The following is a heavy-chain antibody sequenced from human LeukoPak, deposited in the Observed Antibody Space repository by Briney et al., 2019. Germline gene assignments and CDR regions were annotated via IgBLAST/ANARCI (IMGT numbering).Heavy chain of an antibody. CDR1: GFTFSSYG. D-gene: IGHD4-17*01. CDR3: ANVGTDYAWIYYFDY. V-gene: IGHV3-30*02. Sequence: GGSLRLSCAASGFTFSSYGMHWVRQAPGKGLEWVAFIRYDGSNKYYADSVKGRFTISRDNSKNTLYLQMNSLRAEDTAVYYCANVGTDYAWIYYFDYWGQGTLVTVSS. J-gene: IGHJ4*02. CDR2: IRYDGSNK.